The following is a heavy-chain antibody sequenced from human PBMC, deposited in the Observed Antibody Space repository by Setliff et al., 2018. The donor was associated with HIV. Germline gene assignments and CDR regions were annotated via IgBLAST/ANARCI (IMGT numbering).Heavy chain of an antibody. Sequence: ASVKVSCKASGYTFTKYAMNWVRQAPGQGLEWMGWISYNSGNTHYSQRLQDRGTMTIDTLTATVYMELTSLRADDTAVYYCASQTGGRRAFEIWGQGTVVTVSS. J-gene: IGHJ3*02. CDR1: GYTFTKYA. CDR3: ASQTGGRRAFEI. D-gene: IGHD3-16*01. CDR2: ISYNSGNT. V-gene: IGHV1-18*01.